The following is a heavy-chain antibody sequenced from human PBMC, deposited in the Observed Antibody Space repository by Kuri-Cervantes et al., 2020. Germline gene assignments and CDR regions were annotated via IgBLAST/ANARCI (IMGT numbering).Heavy chain of an antibody. CDR1: GFTFGHYA. Sequence: SLKISCAASGFTFGHYAMSWVRQAPGKGLEWVSGISWNSGSIGYADSVKGRFTISRDNAKNSLYLQMNSLRAEDTALYYCAKDIGQSADAFDIWGQGTMVTVSS. D-gene: IGHD6-19*01. J-gene: IGHJ3*02. CDR2: ISWNSGSI. CDR3: AKDIGQSADAFDI. V-gene: IGHV3-9*01.